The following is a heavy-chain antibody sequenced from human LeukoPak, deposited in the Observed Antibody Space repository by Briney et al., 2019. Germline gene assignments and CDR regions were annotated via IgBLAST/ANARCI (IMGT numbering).Heavy chain of an antibody. V-gene: IGHV3-7*03. Sequence: GGSLRLSCTASGFIFSGSWMAWIRQAPGKGLERVAIIKKDGSEKYYVDSMKGRFTISRDNAKNSLFLQMNSLRAEDTAIYYCTTDTWYSAGHWGQGTLVTVSS. J-gene: IGHJ4*02. CDR1: GFIFSGSW. D-gene: IGHD2-15*01. CDR2: IKKDGSEK. CDR3: TTDTWYSAGH.